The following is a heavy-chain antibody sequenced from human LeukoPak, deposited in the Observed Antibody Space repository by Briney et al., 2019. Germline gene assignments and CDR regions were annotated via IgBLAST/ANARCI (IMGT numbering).Heavy chain of an antibody. Sequence: GGSVKVSCKASGYTFTGYYMHWVRQAPGQGLEWMGRIKPNSGGTNYAQKFQGRVTMTRDKYINTAYMELSRLRSDDTAVYYCARAYITMLRGVQPLLFYWGQGTLVTASS. V-gene: IGHV1-2*06. CDR2: IKPNSGGT. J-gene: IGHJ4*02. CDR1: GYTFTGYY. D-gene: IGHD3-10*01. CDR3: ARAYITMLRGVQPLLFY.